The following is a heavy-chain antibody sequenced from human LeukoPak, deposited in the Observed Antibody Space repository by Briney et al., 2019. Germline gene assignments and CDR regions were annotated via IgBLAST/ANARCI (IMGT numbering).Heavy chain of an antibody. CDR3: ARGGIVVVPAAMGSYYFDY. CDR1: GYTFTGYY. D-gene: IGHD2-2*01. J-gene: IGHJ4*02. V-gene: IGHV1-8*03. Sequence: ASVKVSCKASGYTFTGYYMHWVRQAPGQGLEWMGWMNPNSGNTGYAQKFQGRVTITRNTSISTAYMELSSLRSEDTAVYYCARGGIVVVPAAMGSYYFDYWGQGTLVTVSS. CDR2: MNPNSGNT.